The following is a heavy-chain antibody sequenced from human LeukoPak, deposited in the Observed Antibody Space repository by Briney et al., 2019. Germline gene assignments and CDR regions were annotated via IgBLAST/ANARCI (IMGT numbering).Heavy chain of an antibody. J-gene: IGHJ2*01. CDR1: GGSISSGSYY. Sequence: SQTLSLTCTVSGGSISSGSYYRSWIRQPAGKGLEWIGRIYTSGSTNYNPSLKSRVTISVDTSKNQFSLKLSSVTAADTAVYYCARGRGSGWFYWYFDLWGRGTLATVSS. V-gene: IGHV4-61*02. D-gene: IGHD6-19*01. CDR3: ARGRGSGWFYWYFDL. CDR2: IYTSGST.